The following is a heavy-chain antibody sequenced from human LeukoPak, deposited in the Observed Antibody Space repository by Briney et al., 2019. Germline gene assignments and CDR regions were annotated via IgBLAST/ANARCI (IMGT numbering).Heavy chain of an antibody. V-gene: IGHV1-69*13. Sequence: SVKVSCKASGYTFTSYDINWVRQATGQGLEWMGGIIPIFGTANYAQKFQGRVTITADESTSTAYMELSSLRSEDTAVYYCASIVGATYHYFDYWGQGTLVTVSS. CDR1: GYTFTSYD. J-gene: IGHJ4*02. CDR3: ASIVGATYHYFDY. D-gene: IGHD1-26*01. CDR2: IIPIFGTA.